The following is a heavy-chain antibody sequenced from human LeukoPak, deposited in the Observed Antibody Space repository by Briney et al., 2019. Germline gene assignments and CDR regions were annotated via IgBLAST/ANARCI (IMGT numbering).Heavy chain of an antibody. J-gene: IGHJ4*02. D-gene: IGHD3-10*01. V-gene: IGHV3-33*01. CDR2: IWYDGSIE. Sequence: GRSLRLSCAASGFTFSTYGMHWVRQAPGEGLEWVAVIWYDGSIEYYADSVKGRFTISRDNSKNTLYLQMNSLRAGDTGVYYCARAVGPYDYWGQGTLVTVSS. CDR3: ARAVGPYDY. CDR1: GFTFSTYG.